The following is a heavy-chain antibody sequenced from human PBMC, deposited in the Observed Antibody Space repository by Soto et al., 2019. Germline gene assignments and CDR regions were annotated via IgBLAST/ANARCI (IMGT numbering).Heavy chain of an antibody. D-gene: IGHD3-10*01. Sequence: SETLSLTCTVSGGSISSSSYYWVWIRQPPGKGLEWIGNIYYSGSTYYNPSLRSRVTISVDTSKNQFSLRLSSVTAADTAVYFCARQQYGSGSYYDFDYWGQGTLVTVSS. CDR3: ARQQYGSGSYYDFDY. CDR1: GGSISSSSYY. J-gene: IGHJ4*02. V-gene: IGHV4-39*01. CDR2: IYYSGST.